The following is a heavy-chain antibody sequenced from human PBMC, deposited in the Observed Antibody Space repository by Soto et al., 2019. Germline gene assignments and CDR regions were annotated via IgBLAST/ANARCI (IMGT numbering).Heavy chain of an antibody. CDR2: ISAYNGNT. CDR3: ARDSPPVDY. Sequence: QVQLVQSGAEVKKPGASVKVSCKASGYTFTSYGISWVRQAPGQGLEWMGGISAYNGNTKNAQELQGRVTMTTVTATSTAYLVLRRLRSDDTAVYYCARDSPPVDYWGQGTLVTVSS. V-gene: IGHV1-18*01. J-gene: IGHJ4*02. CDR1: GYTFTSYG.